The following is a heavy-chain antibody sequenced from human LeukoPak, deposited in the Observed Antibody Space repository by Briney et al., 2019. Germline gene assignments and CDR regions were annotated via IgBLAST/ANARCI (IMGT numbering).Heavy chain of an antibody. D-gene: IGHD3-10*01. Sequence: SETLSLTRTVSGGSISSYYWSWIRQPPGKGLEWIGYIYYSGSTNYSPSLKSRVTISVDTSKNQFSLKLSSVTAADTAVYYCARAMVRGVGALNWFDPWGQGTLVTVSS. CDR2: IYYSGST. CDR3: ARAMVRGVGALNWFDP. V-gene: IGHV4-59*01. CDR1: GGSISSYY. J-gene: IGHJ5*02.